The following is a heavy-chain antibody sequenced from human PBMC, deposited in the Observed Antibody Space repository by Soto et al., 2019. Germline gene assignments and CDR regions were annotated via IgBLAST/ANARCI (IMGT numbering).Heavy chain of an antibody. Sequence: WGSLRISCASSVFTCSSYGMSWVRQAPGKGLEWVSTILVGGSTHYPDSVKGRFTISSDNSKNTVFLQMNSLTAGDTAVYYCAKATATGRGAFDICGQGTMVTVSS. D-gene: IGHD3-9*01. CDR2: ILVGGST. V-gene: IGHV3-23*01. J-gene: IGHJ3*02. CDR3: AKATATGRGAFDI. CDR1: VFTCSSYG.